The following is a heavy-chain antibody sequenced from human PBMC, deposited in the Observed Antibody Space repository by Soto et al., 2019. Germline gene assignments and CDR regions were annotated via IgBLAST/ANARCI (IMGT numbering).Heavy chain of an antibody. CDR1: GFTFSSSG. CDR2: TSFDGSSG. V-gene: IGHV3-30*03. CDR3: ARESAGYYDSCGYFQPSFGYGMDV. Sequence: GGSLRLSCAASGFTFSSSGMHWVRQAPGKGLEWVAVTSFDGSSGYYADSVRGRFTISRDNSNNTLYLQMNSRRAEDTAVYYCARESAGYYDSCGYFQPSFGYGMDVCGQGTTVTVSS. D-gene: IGHD3-22*01. J-gene: IGHJ6*02.